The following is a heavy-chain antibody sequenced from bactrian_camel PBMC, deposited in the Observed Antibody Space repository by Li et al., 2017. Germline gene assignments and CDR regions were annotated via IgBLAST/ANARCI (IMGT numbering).Heavy chain of an antibody. CDR3: AARFQGGFGYGGLCTDVPAGFPY. CDR2: IATGSGNT. CDR1: GLTYSSNC. V-gene: IGHV3S28*01. Sequence: QLVESGGGSVQTGGSLKLSCAASGLTYSSNCMGWVRQAPGKEREGVARIATGSGNTYYADSVKGRFTIAKGQAKHTLYLQMNSLKPDDTATYYCAARFQGGFGYGGLCTDVPAGFPYWGQGTQVTVS. J-gene: IGHJ4*01. D-gene: IGHD5*01.